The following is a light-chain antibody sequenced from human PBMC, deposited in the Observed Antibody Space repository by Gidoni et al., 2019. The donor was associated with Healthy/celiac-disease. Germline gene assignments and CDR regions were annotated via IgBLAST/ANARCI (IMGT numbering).Light chain of an antibody. J-gene: IGKJ2*01. Sequence: EIVLTQSPATLSLSPGERANLPCRDSQSVSSYLAWYQQKPGQAPRLLIYDASNRATGIPARFSGSGSGTDFTLTISSLEPEDFAVYYCQQRSNWGYTFGQGTKLEIK. CDR1: QSVSSY. CDR3: QQRSNWGYT. V-gene: IGKV3-11*01. CDR2: DAS.